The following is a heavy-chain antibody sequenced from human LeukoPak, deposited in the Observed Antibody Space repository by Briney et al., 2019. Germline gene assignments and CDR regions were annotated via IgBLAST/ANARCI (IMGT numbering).Heavy chain of an antibody. CDR2: IYSGGGT. CDR1: GFTVSNTY. J-gene: IGHJ4*02. V-gene: IGHV3-53*01. Sequence: PGGSLRLSCAASGFTVSNTYMSWVRQAPGKGLEWVSLIYSGGGTYYADSVKGRFTISRDNAKNSLYLQMNSLRAEDTAVYYCATHERGYGHDYWGQGTLVTVSS. D-gene: IGHD3-3*01. CDR3: ATHERGYGHDY.